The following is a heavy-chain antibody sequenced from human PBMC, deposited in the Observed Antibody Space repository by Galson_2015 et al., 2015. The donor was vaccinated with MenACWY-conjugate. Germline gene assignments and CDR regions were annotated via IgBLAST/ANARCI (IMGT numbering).Heavy chain of an antibody. J-gene: IGHJ4*02. D-gene: IGHD1-26*01. CDR2: IYSGGTT. CDR1: GFAVSSNY. CDR3: AMSGAYELFDY. V-gene: IGHV3-53*01. Sequence: SLRLSCAASGFAVSSNYMSWVRQAPGKGLEWVSIIYSGGTTHYADSVKGRFTISRDNSKNTVYLQMNSLRAEDTAVYYCAMSGAYELFDYWGQGTLVTVSS.